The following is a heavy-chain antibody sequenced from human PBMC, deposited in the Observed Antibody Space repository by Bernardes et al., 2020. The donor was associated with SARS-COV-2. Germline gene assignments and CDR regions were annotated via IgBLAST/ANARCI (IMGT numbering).Heavy chain of an antibody. CDR2: TYYRSKWYY. V-gene: IGHV6-1*01. CDR1: GDSVSSNSGA. D-gene: IGHD3-3*01. Sequence: QSPSLTVVISGDSVSSNSGAWNWIRQSPSRGLEWLGRTYYRSKWYYDYALSVKSRIGINPDTSENQFSLQLSSVTAADAAVYYCARSQYYDFWSGYRDYYYGLDVWGQGTTVTVSS. J-gene: IGHJ6*02. CDR3: ARSQYYDFWSGYRDYYYGLDV.